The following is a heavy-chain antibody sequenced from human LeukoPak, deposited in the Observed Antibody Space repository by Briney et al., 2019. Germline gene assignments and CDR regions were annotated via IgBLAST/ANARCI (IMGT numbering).Heavy chain of an antibody. CDR3: AKGTFYDSSAYTN. CDR1: GFTFDDYA. J-gene: IGHJ4*02. D-gene: IGHD3-22*01. Sequence: PGRSLRLSCAASGFTFDDYAMHWVRQGPGKGLEGVPGISWNSGRIDYADSVKGRFTISRDSAKNSVYLQMNSLRAEDTALYYCAKGTFYDSSAYTNWGQGALVTVSS. CDR2: ISWNSGRI. V-gene: IGHV3-9*01.